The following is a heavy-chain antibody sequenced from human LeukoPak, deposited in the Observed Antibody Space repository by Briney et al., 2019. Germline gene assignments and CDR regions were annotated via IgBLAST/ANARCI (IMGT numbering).Heavy chain of an antibody. Sequence: GGSLRLSCAASGFSFSSWWMSWVRQAPGKGLEWVSSISSSSSYIYYADSVKGRFTISRDNAKNSLYLQMNSLRAEDTAVYYCARGEPIVGATYYYYGMDVWGKGTTVTVSS. CDR3: ARGEPIVGATYYYYGMDV. J-gene: IGHJ6*04. CDR2: ISSSSSYI. CDR1: GFSFSSWW. D-gene: IGHD1-26*01. V-gene: IGHV3-21*01.